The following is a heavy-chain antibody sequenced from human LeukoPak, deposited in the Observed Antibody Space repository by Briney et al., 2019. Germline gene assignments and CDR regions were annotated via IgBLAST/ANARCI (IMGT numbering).Heavy chain of an antibody. V-gene: IGHV4-61*02. Sequence: PSETLSLTCTVSGGSISSGTYYWSWIRQPAGKGLEWIGRIYTSGSTNYNPSLKSRVTISVDTSQNQFSLNLSSVTAADTAVYYCARYPSYVSGSMRAFDIWGQGTMVTVSS. CDR3: ARYPSYVSGSMRAFDI. CDR2: IYTSGST. J-gene: IGHJ3*02. D-gene: IGHD3-10*01. CDR1: GGSISSGTYY.